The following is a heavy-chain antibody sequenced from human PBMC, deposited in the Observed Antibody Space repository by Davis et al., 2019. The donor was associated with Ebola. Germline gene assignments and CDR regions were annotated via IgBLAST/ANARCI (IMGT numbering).Heavy chain of an antibody. Sequence: SETLSLTCAVYAGSFSDYYWNWIRQPPGKGLEWIGEINHSGSTNYNPSLKSRVTISVDTSKNQFSLKLSSVTAADTAVYYCARMDYYYGSGTNRFDPWGQGTLVTVSS. CDR2: INHSGST. V-gene: IGHV4-34*01. D-gene: IGHD3-10*01. J-gene: IGHJ5*02. CDR3: ARMDYYYGSGTNRFDP. CDR1: AGSFSDYY.